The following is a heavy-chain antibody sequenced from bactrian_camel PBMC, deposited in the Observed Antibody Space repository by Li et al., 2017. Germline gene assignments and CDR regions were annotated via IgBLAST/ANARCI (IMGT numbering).Heavy chain of an antibody. D-gene: IGHD3*01. CDR2: QGYDGRT. CDR1: GHTYSSNC. J-gene: IGHJ4*01. Sequence: QVQLVESGGGSVQAGGSLRLSCGASGHTYSSNCMGWFRQAPGKEREVVATQGYDGRTTYRGSVKGRFTVSRDNAKDTLHLTMNDLRPEDTGRYYCASDPTYGADCYLGIETTFRYFGQGTQVTVS. V-gene: IGHV3S55*01.